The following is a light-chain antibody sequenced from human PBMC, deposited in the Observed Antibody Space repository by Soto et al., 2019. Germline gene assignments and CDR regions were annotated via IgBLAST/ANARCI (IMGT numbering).Light chain of an antibody. J-gene: IGKJ1*01. CDR1: QYVSSF. Sequence: EIVLTQSPATLSLSPGERATLSCRASQYVSSFLAWYQQKAGQAPRLLIYEASHRATGIPARFSGSGSGTDFTLTINSLEPEDFALYYCQQRYNWPPTFGQGTKVEIK. CDR2: EAS. V-gene: IGKV3-11*01. CDR3: QQRYNWPPT.